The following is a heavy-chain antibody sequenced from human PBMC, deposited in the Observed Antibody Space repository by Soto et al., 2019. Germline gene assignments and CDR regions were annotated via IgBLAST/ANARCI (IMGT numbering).Heavy chain of an antibody. Sequence: ASVKVSCKASGYTFTGYYMHWVRQAPGQGLEWMGWINPNSGGTNYAQKFQGWVTMTRDTSIRTAYMELSRLRSDETAVYYCAIGGGTGTTVPGAFDIWGQGTMVTVSS. D-gene: IGHD1-1*01. V-gene: IGHV1-2*04. J-gene: IGHJ3*02. CDR2: INPNSGGT. CDR3: AIGGGTGTTVPGAFDI. CDR1: GYTFTGYY.